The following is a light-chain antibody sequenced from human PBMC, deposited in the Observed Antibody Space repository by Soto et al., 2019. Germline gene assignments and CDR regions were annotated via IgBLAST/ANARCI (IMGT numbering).Light chain of an antibody. CDR2: GAS. Sequence: EIVMTQSPATLSLSPGERATLSCRASQSVSSDLAWYQQKPGQAPRLPIYGASTRATGIPARFSGSGSGTEFTLTISGLQSEDFAVYYCQQYNNWPPLTFGGGTKVE. CDR1: QSVSSD. V-gene: IGKV3-15*01. CDR3: QQYNNWPPLT. J-gene: IGKJ4*01.